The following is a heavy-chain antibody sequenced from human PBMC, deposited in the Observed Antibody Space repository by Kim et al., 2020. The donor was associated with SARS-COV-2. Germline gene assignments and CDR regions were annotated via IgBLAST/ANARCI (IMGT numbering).Heavy chain of an antibody. J-gene: IGHJ6*02. CDR3: ARGDPRPV. CDR1: GFTFSQAE. V-gene: IGHV3-48*03. Sequence: GGSLRLSCAASGFTFSQAEMNWFCQTPGKGPEWLSYIRSSGSFIYYADSVKGRFITSRDNAKNSLYLQMNSLSDDDSAVYYCARGDPRPVWGQGTTVTVS. CDR2: IRSSGSFI.